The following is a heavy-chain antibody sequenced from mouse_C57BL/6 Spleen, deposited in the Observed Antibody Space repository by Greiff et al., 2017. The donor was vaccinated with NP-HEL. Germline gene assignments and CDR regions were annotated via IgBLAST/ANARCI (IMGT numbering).Heavy chain of an antibody. J-gene: IGHJ4*01. Sequence: QVQLKQPGAELVKPGASVKLSCKASGYTFTSYWMHWVKQRPGRGLEWIGRIDPNSGGTKYNEKFKSKATLTVDKPSSTAYMQLSSLTSEDSAVYYCASGDMITTARSGTCYAMDYWGQGTSVTVSS. D-gene: IGHD2-4*01. CDR2: IDPNSGGT. CDR1: GYTFTSYW. CDR3: ASGDMITTARSGTCYAMDY. V-gene: IGHV1-72*01.